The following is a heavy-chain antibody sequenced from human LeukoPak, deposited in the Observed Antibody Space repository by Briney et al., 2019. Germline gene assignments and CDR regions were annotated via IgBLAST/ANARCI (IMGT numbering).Heavy chain of an antibody. D-gene: IGHD5-24*01. CDR1: GGSISSGSYY. J-gene: IGHJ4*02. Sequence: SETLSLTCTVSGGSISSGSYYWSWIRQPAGKGLEWIGRIYTSGSTNYNPSLESRVTISVDTSKNQFSLKLSSVTAADTAVYYCARAGDGYNKDSYFDYWGQGTLVTVSS. V-gene: IGHV4-61*02. CDR2: IYTSGST. CDR3: ARAGDGYNKDSYFDY.